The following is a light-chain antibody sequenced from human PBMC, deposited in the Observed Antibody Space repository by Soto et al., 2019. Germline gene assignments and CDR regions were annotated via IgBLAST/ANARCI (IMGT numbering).Light chain of an antibody. J-gene: IGLJ2*01. CDR1: NSNIGINP. V-gene: IGLV1-44*01. Sequence: QTVVTQPPSASGTPGQRVAISCSGGNSNIGINPVNWYLHLPGTAPKLLIYNSNHRPSGVPDRFSGSKSGTSASLAISGLQSEDEADYFCSAWDDTIYGPVFGGGTKLTVL. CDR2: NSN. CDR3: SAWDDTIYGPV.